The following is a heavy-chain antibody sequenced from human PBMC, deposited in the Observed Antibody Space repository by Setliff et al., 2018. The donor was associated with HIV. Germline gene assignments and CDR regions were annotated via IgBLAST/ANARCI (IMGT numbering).Heavy chain of an antibody. Sequence: LRLSCAASGFSVSSSYMSWVRRAPGKGLEWVSIIYSGGSTFYADSVKGRFTISRDNSNNTLFLQMDDLRAEDTAMYYCARAHGYGSFDYWGQGTLVTVS. CDR3: ARAHGYGSFDY. CDR1: GFSVSSSY. D-gene: IGHD5-18*01. CDR2: IYSGGST. J-gene: IGHJ4*02. V-gene: IGHV3-53*01.